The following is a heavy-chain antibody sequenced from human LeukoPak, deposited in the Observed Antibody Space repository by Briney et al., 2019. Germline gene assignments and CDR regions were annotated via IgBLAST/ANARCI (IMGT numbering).Heavy chain of an antibody. V-gene: IGHV3-74*01. J-gene: IGHJ3*02. Sequence: PGGSLRLSCAASGFTFSNYWMHWVRQAPGKGLVWVSRINSDGINTSYADSVKGRFTISRDNSKNTLYLQMNSLRAEDTAVYYCAKGGSYPRRYAFDIWGQGTMVTVSS. CDR1: GFTFSNYW. CDR3: AKGGSYPRRYAFDI. D-gene: IGHD1-26*01. CDR2: INSDGINT.